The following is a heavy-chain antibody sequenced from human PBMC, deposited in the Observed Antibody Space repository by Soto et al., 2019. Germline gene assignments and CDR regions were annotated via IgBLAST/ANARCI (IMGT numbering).Heavy chain of an antibody. CDR2: ISSSSSYI. V-gene: IGHV3-21*01. J-gene: IGHJ3*02. CDR1: GFTFSSYS. Sequence: GGSLRLSCAASGFTFSSYSMNWVRQAPGKGLEWVSSISSSSSYIYYADSVKGRFTISRDNAKNSLYLQMNSLRAEDTAVYYCAREEFSPELGDAFDIWGQGTMVTVSS. CDR3: AREEFSPELGDAFDI. D-gene: IGHD7-27*01.